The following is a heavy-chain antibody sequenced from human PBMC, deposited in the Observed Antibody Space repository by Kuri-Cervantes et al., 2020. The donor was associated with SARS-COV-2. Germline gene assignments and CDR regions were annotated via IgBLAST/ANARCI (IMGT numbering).Heavy chain of an antibody. Sequence: LSLTCTVSGGSISSYYWSWIRQAPGKGMEWIGFIKSKTYYGTTKYAASVKGRFTISRDDSKSIAYLQMNSLKTEDTAVYYCTRGGIAVAGSFDYWGQGTLVTVSS. CDR1: GGSISSYY. CDR2: IKSKTYYGTT. V-gene: IGHV3-49*03. J-gene: IGHJ4*02. CDR3: TRGGIAVAGSFDY. D-gene: IGHD6-19*01.